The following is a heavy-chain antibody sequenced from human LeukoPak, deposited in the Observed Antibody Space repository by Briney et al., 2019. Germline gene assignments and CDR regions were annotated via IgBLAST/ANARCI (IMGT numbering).Heavy chain of an antibody. J-gene: IGHJ3*02. V-gene: IGHV3-30-3*01. CDR3: ARATVTKGAAFDI. D-gene: IGHD4-17*01. CDR2: ISYDGSNK. Sequence: PGRSLRLSCAASGFTFSSYAMHWVRQAPGKGLEWVAVISYDGSNKYYADSVKGRFTSSRDNSKNTLYLQMNSLRAEDTAVYYCARATVTKGAAFDIWGQGTMVTVSS. CDR1: GFTFSSYA.